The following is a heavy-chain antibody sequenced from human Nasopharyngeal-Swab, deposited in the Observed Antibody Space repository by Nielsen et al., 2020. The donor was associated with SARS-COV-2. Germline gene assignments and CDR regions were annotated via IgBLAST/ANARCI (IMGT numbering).Heavy chain of an antibody. J-gene: IGHJ4*02. CDR3: ARASQEMATTHYFDY. V-gene: IGHV1-69*06. D-gene: IGHD5-24*01. CDR2: IIPLFGTA. CDR1: GGTFSSYA. Sequence: SVKVSCKASGGTFSSYAISWVRQAPGQGLEWMGGIIPLFGTANYAQKFQGRVTITADKSTSTAYMELSRLRSEDTAVYYCARASQEMATTHYFDYWGQGTLVTVSS.